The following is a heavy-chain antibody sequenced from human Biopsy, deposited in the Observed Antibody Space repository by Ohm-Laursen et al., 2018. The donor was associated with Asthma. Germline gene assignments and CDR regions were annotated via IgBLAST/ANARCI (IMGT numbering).Heavy chain of an antibody. CDR1: GGSLSSGPYY. CDR3: ARDLSGYCTSSACYGFDS. Sequence: SQTLSLTCTVSGGSLSSGPYYWSWVRQHPGKGLEWIGYINYSGSTFYSPPLESRVTVSVDTSKNQFSLKLSSVTAADTAVYYCARDLSGYCTSSACYGFDSWGQGTLVTVSS. V-gene: IGHV4-31*03. J-gene: IGHJ5*01. D-gene: IGHD2-8*01. CDR2: INYSGST.